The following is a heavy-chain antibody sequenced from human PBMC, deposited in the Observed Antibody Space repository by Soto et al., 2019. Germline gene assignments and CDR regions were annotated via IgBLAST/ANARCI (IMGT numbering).Heavy chain of an antibody. Sequence: EVQLVESGGGLVQPGGSLRLSCSASGFTFSSYAMHWVRQAPGKGLEYVSAISSNGGSTYYADSVKGRFTISRDNSKNTLYLQMSSLRAEDTAVYYCVNGRGITGTTSYYYYGMDVWGQGTTVTVSS. CDR3: VNGRGITGTTSYYYYGMDV. J-gene: IGHJ6*02. CDR1: GFTFSSYA. D-gene: IGHD1-7*01. CDR2: ISSNGGST. V-gene: IGHV3-64D*06.